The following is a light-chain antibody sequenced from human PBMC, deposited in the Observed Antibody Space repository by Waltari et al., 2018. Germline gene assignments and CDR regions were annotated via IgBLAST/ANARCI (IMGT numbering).Light chain of an antibody. CDR3: QSYDSSLNDVV. J-gene: IGLJ2*01. CDR2: GND. Sequence: QSVLTQPPSVSGAPGQRVTIPCTGSSSNIGAGYAVHWYHQFPGTAPKLLIYGNDNRPSGVPERFSGSKSGTSASLVITGLQAEDEADFYCQSYDSSLNDVVFGGGTKVTVL. CDR1: SSNIGAGYA. V-gene: IGLV1-40*01.